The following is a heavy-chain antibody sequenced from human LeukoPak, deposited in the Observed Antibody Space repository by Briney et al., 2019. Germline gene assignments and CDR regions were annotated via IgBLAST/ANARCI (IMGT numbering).Heavy chain of an antibody. V-gene: IGHV3-21*01. J-gene: IGHJ3*02. D-gene: IGHD5-12*01. CDR1: GFSFSTYT. CDR3: PRAVIVAVGTGPFDI. CDR2: IISSTNNM. Sequence: GRSLRLSCAASGFSFSTYTMNWVRQAPGKGLGWVSSIISSTNNMYYADSVKGRITISRDNAKNSLYRKMDSREAEETAVYSVPRAVIVAVGTGPFDIGGQGTLVTVSS.